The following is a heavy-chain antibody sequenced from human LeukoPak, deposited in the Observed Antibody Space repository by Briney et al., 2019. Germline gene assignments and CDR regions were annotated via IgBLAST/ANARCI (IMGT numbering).Heavy chain of an antibody. V-gene: IGHV3-21*01. Sequence: GGSLRLSCAASGFTFSSYSMNWVRQAPGKGLEWVSSISSSSYIHYADSVKGRFTISRDNAKNSLYLQMNSLRAEDTAVYYCATHPLYCSGGSCYHFDYWGQGTLVTVSS. CDR1: GFTFSSYS. CDR2: ISSSSYI. J-gene: IGHJ4*02. CDR3: ATHPLYCSGGSCYHFDY. D-gene: IGHD2-15*01.